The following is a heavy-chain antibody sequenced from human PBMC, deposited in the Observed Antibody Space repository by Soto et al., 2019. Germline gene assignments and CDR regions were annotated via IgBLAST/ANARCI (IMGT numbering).Heavy chain of an antibody. J-gene: IGHJ6*03. CDR1: GGTLSSYT. Sequence: QVQLEQSGAEVKRPGSSVTVSCKASGGTLSSYTISWVRQAPGQGLEWMGGIIPLLGTAKYAKKFQGRVKISAHKFTHTIYLEMNGQRSDDTANYSCAKDSTLGDGDHLDVYYSYYRDLWGKGTTVTVSS. CDR2: IIPLLGTA. V-gene: IGHV1-69*08. D-gene: IGHD4-17*01. CDR3: AKDSTLGDGDHLDVYYSYYRDL.